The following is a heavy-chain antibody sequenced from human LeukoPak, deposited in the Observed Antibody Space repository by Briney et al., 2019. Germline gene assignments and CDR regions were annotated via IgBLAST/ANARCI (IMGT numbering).Heavy chain of an antibody. J-gene: IGHJ3*02. CDR2: ISSSSSTT. CDR1: GFTFSSYS. D-gene: IGHD1-26*01. CDR3: ARGGGSYYGAFDI. Sequence: GGSLRLSCAASGFTFSSYSMNWVRQAPGKGLEWVSYISSSSSTTYYADSVKGRFTISRDNAKNSLYLQMNSLRAEDTALYHCARGGGSYYGAFDIWGQGTMVTVSS. V-gene: IGHV3-48*01.